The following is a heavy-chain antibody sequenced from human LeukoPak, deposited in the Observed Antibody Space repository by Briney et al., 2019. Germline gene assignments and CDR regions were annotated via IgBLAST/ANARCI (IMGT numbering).Heavy chain of an antibody. V-gene: IGHV3-73*01. CDR1: GFTFSGSA. CDR3: TRYSSSDNWFDP. CDR2: IRNKANSYAT. D-gene: IGHD6-6*01. Sequence: GGSLRLSCAASGFTFSGSAMHWVRQASGKGLEWVGRIRNKANSYATAYTASVKGRFTISRDDSRNTAYLQMNSLKTEDTAVYYCTRYSSSDNWFDPWGQGTLVTVSS. J-gene: IGHJ5*02.